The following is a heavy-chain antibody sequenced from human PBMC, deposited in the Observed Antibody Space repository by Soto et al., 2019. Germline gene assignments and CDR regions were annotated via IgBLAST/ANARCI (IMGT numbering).Heavy chain of an antibody. CDR1: GGSIRSYY. J-gene: IGHJ4*02. CDR3: ARDRGYSFNDY. Sequence: SETLSLTCTVFGGSIRSYYWSWVRRPPGKGLEWIGYVYNSGSTTYSPSFKSRVTISADTSRNQFSLKLNSVTAADSAVYYCARDRGYSFNDYWGQGTLVTVPS. V-gene: IGHV4-4*08. CDR2: VYNSGST. D-gene: IGHD5-18*01.